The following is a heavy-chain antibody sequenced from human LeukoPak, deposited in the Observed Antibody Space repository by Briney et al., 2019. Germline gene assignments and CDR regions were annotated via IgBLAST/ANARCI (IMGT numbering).Heavy chain of an antibody. Sequence: SETLSLTCTVSGGSISSYYWSWIRQPAGKGLEWIGRICTSGSTNYNPSLKSRVTMSVDTSKNQFSLKLRSVTAADTAVYYCARDRQDSSSWGDFDYWGQGTLVTVSS. J-gene: IGHJ4*02. CDR1: GGSISSYY. V-gene: IGHV4-4*07. D-gene: IGHD6-13*01. CDR3: ARDRQDSSSWGDFDY. CDR2: ICTSGST.